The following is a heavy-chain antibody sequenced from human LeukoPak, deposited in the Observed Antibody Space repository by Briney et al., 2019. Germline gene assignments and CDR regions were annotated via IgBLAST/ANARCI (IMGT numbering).Heavy chain of an antibody. V-gene: IGHV4-34*01. J-gene: IGHJ3*02. Sequence: PETLSLTCAVYGGSFSGYYWSWIRQPPGKGLEWIGEINHSGSTNYNPSLKSRVTISVDTSKNQFSLKLSSVTAADTAVYYCARPSYDILTGYLGAFDIWGQGTMVTVSS. D-gene: IGHD3-9*01. CDR1: GGSFSGYY. CDR2: INHSGST. CDR3: ARPSYDILTGYLGAFDI.